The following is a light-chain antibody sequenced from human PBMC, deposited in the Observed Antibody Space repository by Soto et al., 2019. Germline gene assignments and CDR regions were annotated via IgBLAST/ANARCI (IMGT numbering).Light chain of an antibody. CDR2: GAA. Sequence: EIVMTQSPATLSVSPGERATLSCRASQSVFSSLAWFQQKPGQAPRLLIYGAATRATGVPARFSGSGSGTEFTLTISSLQPDDFATYYCQQYESYLDTFGQGTKVDIK. J-gene: IGKJ2*01. CDR1: QSVFSS. CDR3: QQYESYLDT. V-gene: IGKV3-15*01.